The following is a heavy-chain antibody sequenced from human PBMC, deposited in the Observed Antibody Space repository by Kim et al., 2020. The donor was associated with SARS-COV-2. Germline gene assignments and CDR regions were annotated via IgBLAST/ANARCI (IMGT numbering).Heavy chain of an antibody. D-gene: IGHD5-12*01. J-gene: IGHJ6*02. CDR1: GFSFSSHS. CDR2: IWYDGSRK. CDR3: ARDGQSVAPYAMDV. Sequence: GGSLRLSCAASGFSFSSHSIHWVRQAPGKGLGWVAYIWYDGSRKEYADSVKGRFSISRDNSKNTLFLEVNSLRTEDTAVYYCARDGQSVAPYAMDVWGQGTTVTVSS. V-gene: IGHV3-33*01.